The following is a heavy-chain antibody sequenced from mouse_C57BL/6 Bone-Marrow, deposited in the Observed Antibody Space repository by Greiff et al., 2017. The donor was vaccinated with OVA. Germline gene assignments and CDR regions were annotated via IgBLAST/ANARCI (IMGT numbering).Heavy chain of an antibody. Sequence: EVHLVESGAELVRPGASVKLSCTASGFNIKDDYMHWVKQRPEQGLEWIGWVDPENGYTEYASKFQGKATITADTSSNTAYLQLSSLTSEDTAVYYCTTYRYWGQGTTLTVSS. J-gene: IGHJ2*01. V-gene: IGHV14-4*01. CDR3: TTYRY. CDR1: GFNIKDDY. CDR2: VDPENGYT.